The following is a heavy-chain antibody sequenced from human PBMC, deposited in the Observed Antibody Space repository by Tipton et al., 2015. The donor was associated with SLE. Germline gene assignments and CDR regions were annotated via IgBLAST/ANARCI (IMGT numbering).Heavy chain of an antibody. J-gene: IGHJ4*02. Sequence: TLSLTCSVSGGSITSYYWSWIRQPPGKGLEWIGYIYYSGSPYYNPSLKSRVTISVNTSKNQFSLRLSSVTAADTALYYCARGGEMSTVPFDYWGQGTLVTVSS. D-gene: IGHD5-24*01. V-gene: IGHV4-59*12. CDR2: IYYSGSP. CDR1: GGSITSYY. CDR3: ARGGEMSTVPFDY.